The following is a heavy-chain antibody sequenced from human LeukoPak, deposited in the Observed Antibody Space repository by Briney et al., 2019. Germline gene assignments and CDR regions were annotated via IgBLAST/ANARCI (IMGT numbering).Heavy chain of an antibody. J-gene: IGHJ4*02. D-gene: IGHD3-10*01. CDR1: GYTFTGYY. CDR2: INPNSGGT. CDR3: ARDRDYYGSGSYYNVVDY. Sequence: ASVKDSCKASGYTFTGYYMHWVRQAPGQGLEWMGRINPNSGGTNYAQKFQGRVAMTRDTSISTAYMELSRLRSDDTAVYYCARDRDYYGSGSYYNVVDYWGQGTLVTVSS. V-gene: IGHV1-2*06.